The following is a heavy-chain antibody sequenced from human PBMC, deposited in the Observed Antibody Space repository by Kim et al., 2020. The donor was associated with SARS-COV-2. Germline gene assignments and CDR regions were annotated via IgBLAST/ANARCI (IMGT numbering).Heavy chain of an antibody. D-gene: IGHD3-10*01. V-gene: IGHV3-30*02. Sequence: YYTDSVKGRFTISRDNSKNTLDLQMNSLRTEDTAVYYCAELMKGSGPPDDYWGQGTLVTVSS. CDR3: AELMKGSGPPDDY. J-gene: IGHJ4*02.